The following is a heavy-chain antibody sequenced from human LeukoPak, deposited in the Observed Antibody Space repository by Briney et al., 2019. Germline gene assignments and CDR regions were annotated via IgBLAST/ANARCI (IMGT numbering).Heavy chain of an antibody. V-gene: IGHV1-69*04. Sequence: VASVKVSCKASGRTFSSYAISWVRQAPGQGLEWMGRIIPILGIANYAQKFQGRVTITADKSTSTAYMELSSLRSEDTAVYYCARARDYYGSGSHQSDFDYWGQGTLVTVSS. D-gene: IGHD3-10*01. J-gene: IGHJ4*02. CDR1: GRTFSSYA. CDR3: ARARDYYGSGSHQSDFDY. CDR2: IIPILGIA.